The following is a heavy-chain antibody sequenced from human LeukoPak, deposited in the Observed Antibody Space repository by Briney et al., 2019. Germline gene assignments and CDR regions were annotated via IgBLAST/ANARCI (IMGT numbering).Heavy chain of an antibody. V-gene: IGHV4-39*02. CDR3: AREYSGSYDY. Sequence: PSETLSLTCTVSGDSIGSSSHYWGWIRQPPGKGLEWIGTIYYSGGTYYNPSLKSRVTMSVDTSKNQFSLKLTSVTAADTSIYYCAREYSGSYDYWGQGTLVAVSS. D-gene: IGHD1-26*01. CDR1: GDSIGSSSHY. J-gene: IGHJ4*02. CDR2: IYYSGGT.